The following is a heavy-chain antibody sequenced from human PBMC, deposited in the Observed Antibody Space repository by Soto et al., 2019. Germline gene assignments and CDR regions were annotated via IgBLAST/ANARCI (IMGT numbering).Heavy chain of an antibody. CDR1: GYTFTSYA. V-gene: IGHV1-3*05. J-gene: IGHJ5*02. D-gene: IGHD6-13*01. Sequence: QVQLVQSGAEEKKPGASVKVSCKASGYTFTSYAMHWVRQAPGQRLEWMGWINAGNGNTKYSQKFQGRVTITRDTAASTAYMELSSLRSDGTAVYYWARDRRQLNWFDPWGQGTLVTVSS. CDR3: ARDRRQLNWFDP. CDR2: INAGNGNT.